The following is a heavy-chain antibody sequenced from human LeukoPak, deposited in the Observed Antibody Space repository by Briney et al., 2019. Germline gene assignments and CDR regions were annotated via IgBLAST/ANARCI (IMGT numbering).Heavy chain of an antibody. CDR2: IYSSGST. CDR1: GGSISNYQ. Sequence: SETLFLTCTVSGGSISNYQWSWIRQPPGKGLEWIGFIYSSGSTNYNPSLKSRVTISLDTSKNQFSLKLSPVTAADTAVYYCARGARGYSSDYWGQGSLVTVSS. D-gene: IGHD5-12*01. V-gene: IGHV4-59*08. CDR3: ARGARGYSSDY. J-gene: IGHJ4*02.